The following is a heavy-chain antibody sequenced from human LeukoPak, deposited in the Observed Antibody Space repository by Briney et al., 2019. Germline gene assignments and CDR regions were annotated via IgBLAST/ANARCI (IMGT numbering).Heavy chain of an antibody. CDR1: GGSISSSNW. Sequence: PSGTLSLTCAVSGGSISSSNWGSWVRQPPGKGLEWIGEIYHSGSTNYNPSLKSRVTISVDKSKNQFSLKLSSVTAADTAVYYCARELVSSWYAPRWFDPWGQGTLVTVSS. D-gene: IGHD6-13*01. J-gene: IGHJ5*02. CDR3: ARELVSSWYAPRWFDP. V-gene: IGHV4-4*02. CDR2: IYHSGST.